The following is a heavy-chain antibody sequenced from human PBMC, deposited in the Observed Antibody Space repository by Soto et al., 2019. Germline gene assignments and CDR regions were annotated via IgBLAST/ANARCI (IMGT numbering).Heavy chain of an antibody. Sequence: SGPTLVNPTQTLTLTCTFSGFSLSTSGMCVSWISQPPGKALEWLARIDWDDDKYYSTSLKTRLTISKDTSKNQVVLTMTNMDPVDTATYYCARTSSTIFGVVIMSNGMDVWGQGTTVTVSS. CDR1: GFSLSTSGMC. V-gene: IGHV2-70*11. D-gene: IGHD3-3*01. CDR2: IDWDDDK. J-gene: IGHJ6*02. CDR3: ARTSSTIFGVVIMSNGMDV.